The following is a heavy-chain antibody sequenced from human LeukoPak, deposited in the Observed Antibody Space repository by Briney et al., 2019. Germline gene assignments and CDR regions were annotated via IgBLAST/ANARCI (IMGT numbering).Heavy chain of an antibody. J-gene: IGHJ4*03. D-gene: IGHD1-1*01. V-gene: IGHV4-34*01. Sequence: KPSETLSLTCAVYGGSFSAYYWSWIRQSPGKGLEWIAEINHRGDTNYNPSVKSRVSISVDTSKSQFSLKVASLTAPDTAVYYCARGPTISETGYFDYWGQGTLVTVSS. CDR1: GGSFSAYY. CDR3: ARGPTISETGYFDY. CDR2: INHRGDT.